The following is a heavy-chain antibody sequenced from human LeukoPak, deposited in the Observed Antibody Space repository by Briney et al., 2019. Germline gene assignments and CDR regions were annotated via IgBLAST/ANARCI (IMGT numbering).Heavy chain of an antibody. Sequence: PGRSLRLSCAASGFMFNDYYMSWIRQAPGKGLEWVSYISGSGITIDYADSVKGRFTISRDSAKNSLYLQMNSLRVEDTAVYYCARDRIDSDFYYYYMDVWGKGTTVTVSS. J-gene: IGHJ6*03. CDR1: GFMFNDYY. CDR3: ARDRIDSDFYYYYMDV. D-gene: IGHD2-21*01. CDR2: ISGSGITI. V-gene: IGHV3-11*01.